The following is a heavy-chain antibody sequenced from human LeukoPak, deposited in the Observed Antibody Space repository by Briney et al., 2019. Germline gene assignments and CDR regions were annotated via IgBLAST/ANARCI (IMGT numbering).Heavy chain of an antibody. Sequence: GESLKISCKGSGYSITSYWIGWVRQMPGKGLEWMGIIYPDDSNTRYSPSFQGQVTISADKSISTAYLQWSSLKASDTAMYYCARYPSDHSNAGDYWGQGTLVTVSS. CDR1: GYSITSYW. J-gene: IGHJ4*02. V-gene: IGHV5-51*01. CDR2: IYPDDSNT. CDR3: ARYPSDHSNAGDY. D-gene: IGHD4-11*01.